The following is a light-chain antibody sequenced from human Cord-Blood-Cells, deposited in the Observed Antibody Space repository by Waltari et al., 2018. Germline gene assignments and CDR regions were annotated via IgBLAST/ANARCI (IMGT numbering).Light chain of an antibody. CDR2: DVS. V-gene: IGLV2-14*01. Sequence: QSALTQPASVSGSPGQSITIPCTGTSSDVGGYNYVSWYQQHPGKAPKLMIYDVSNRPSGVSNRFSGSKSGNTASLTISGLQAEDEADYYCSSYTSSSTLPVVFGGGTKLTVL. CDR3: SSYTSSSTLPVV. J-gene: IGLJ2*01. CDR1: SSDVGGYNY.